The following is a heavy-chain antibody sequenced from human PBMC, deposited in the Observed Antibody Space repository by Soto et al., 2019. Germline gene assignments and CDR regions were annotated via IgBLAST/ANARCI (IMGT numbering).Heavy chain of an antibody. CDR2: FDPEDGET. CDR3: ATVDYDFWSGTSPNAFDI. V-gene: IGHV1-24*01. Sequence: VASVKVSCKVSGYTLTELSMHWVRQAPGKGLEWMGGFDPEDGETIYAQKFQGRVTMTEDTSTDTAYMELSSLRSEDTAVYYCATVDYDFWSGTSPNAFDIWGQGTMVTVSS. CDR1: GYTLTELS. J-gene: IGHJ3*02. D-gene: IGHD3-3*01.